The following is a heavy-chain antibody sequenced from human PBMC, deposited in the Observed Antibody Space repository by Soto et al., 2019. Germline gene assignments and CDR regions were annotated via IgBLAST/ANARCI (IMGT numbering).Heavy chain of an antibody. J-gene: IGHJ4*02. CDR1: GYSFTRYW. D-gene: IGHD3-3*01. V-gene: IGHV5-51*01. CDR2: MYPSDSDT. Sequence: GESLKISCKGSGYSFTRYWIGWVRQMPGKGLEWMGIMYPSDSDTRYSPSFQGQVVISADKSISTAYLQWSSLKASDTAMYYCARGNYDSWSGFYLKYFFDYWGQGTLVTVSS. CDR3: ARGNYDSWSGFYLKYFFDY.